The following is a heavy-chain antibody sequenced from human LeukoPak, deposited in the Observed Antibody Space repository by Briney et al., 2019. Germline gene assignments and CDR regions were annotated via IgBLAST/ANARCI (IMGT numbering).Heavy chain of an antibody. J-gene: IGHJ4*02. CDR1: GGSFSGHY. CDR2: INHRGST. CDR3: ARGSLTTVVPYFDY. Sequence: SETLSLTCAVFGGSFSGHYWSWIRQPPGKGLEWIGEINHRGSTTYNPSLKSRVTISVDTSKSQFSLKLSSLTAADTAVYYCARGSLTTVVPYFDYWGQGTLVTVSS. D-gene: IGHD4-23*01. V-gene: IGHV4-34*01.